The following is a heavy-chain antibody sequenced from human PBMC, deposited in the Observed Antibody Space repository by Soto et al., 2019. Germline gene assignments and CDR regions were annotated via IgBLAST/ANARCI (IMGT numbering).Heavy chain of an antibody. CDR3: TRENIENSAGLYDAFDI. CDR1: GYSFSVYF. J-gene: IGHJ3*02. D-gene: IGHD2-15*01. V-gene: IGHV1-2*02. CDR2: INHKSGGA. Sequence: PVKGACKSSGYSFSVYFTDWVRHATGQGLEWMGWINHKSGGAYFAQKFQGRVTLNRDTSIGTAYIEVNSLTSDDTAVYFFTRENIENSAGLYDAFDIRGQGTTVTVSS.